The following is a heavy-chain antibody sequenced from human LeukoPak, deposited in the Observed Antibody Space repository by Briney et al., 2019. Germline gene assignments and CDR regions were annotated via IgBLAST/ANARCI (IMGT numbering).Heavy chain of an antibody. V-gene: IGHV1-69*05. Sequence: ASVKVSCKASGGTFSSYAISWVRQAPGQGLEWMGGIIPIFGTANYAQKFQGRVTITTDESTSTAYMELSSLRSEDTAVYYCASKVAVAGTEWYFDLWGRGTLVTVSS. CDR2: IIPIFGTA. J-gene: IGHJ2*01. CDR3: ASKVAVAGTEWYFDL. D-gene: IGHD6-19*01. CDR1: GGTFSSYA.